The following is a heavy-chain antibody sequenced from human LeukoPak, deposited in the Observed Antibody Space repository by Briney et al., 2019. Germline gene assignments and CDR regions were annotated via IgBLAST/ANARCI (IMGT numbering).Heavy chain of an antibody. CDR2: IIPIFGTA. Sequence: GASVKVSCKASGGTFSSYAISWVRQAPGQGLEWMGGIIPIFGTANYAQKFQGRVTITADESTSTAYMELSSLRSEDTAVYYCARDYSGYDFRYFDYWGQGTLVTVSS. CDR1: GGTFSSYA. CDR3: ARDYSGYDFRYFDY. D-gene: IGHD5-12*01. J-gene: IGHJ4*02. V-gene: IGHV1-69*13.